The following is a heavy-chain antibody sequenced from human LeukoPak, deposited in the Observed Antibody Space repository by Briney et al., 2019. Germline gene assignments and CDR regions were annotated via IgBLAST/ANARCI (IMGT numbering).Heavy chain of an antibody. CDR3: AKFPTVTNNWFGP. Sequence: GGSLRLSCAASGFTFSIYGMHWVRQAPGKGLEWVAVISYDGSNKYYADSVKGRFTISRDNSKNTLYLQMNSLRAEDTAVYYCAKFPTVTNNWFGPWGQGTLVTVSS. J-gene: IGHJ5*02. CDR2: ISYDGSNK. CDR1: GFTFSIYG. V-gene: IGHV3-30*18. D-gene: IGHD4-17*01.